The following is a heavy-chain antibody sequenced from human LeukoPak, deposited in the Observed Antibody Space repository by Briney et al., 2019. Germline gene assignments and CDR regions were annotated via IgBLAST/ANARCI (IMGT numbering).Heavy chain of an antibody. CDR3: ARETVVGATPYFDY. V-gene: IGHV3-21*01. Sequence: GGSLRLSCAASGFTFSSYSMNWVRQAPGKGLEWVSSISSSSSYIYYADSVKGRFTISRDNAKNSLYLQMNSLRAEDTAVYYCARETVVGATPYFDYWGQETLVTVSS. CDR2: ISSSSSYI. CDR1: GFTFSSYS. J-gene: IGHJ4*02. D-gene: IGHD1-26*01.